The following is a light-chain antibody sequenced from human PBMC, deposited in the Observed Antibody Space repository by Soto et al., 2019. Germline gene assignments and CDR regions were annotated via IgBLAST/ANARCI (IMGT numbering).Light chain of an antibody. J-gene: IGKJ5*01. Sequence: SAAALSVSPGERATLSCRASQSVYSNLAWYQEKPGQAPRLLIYGASTRATGIAARFSGSGSGTDFTLTISSLEPEDFAVYYCQQRSNWPPITFGQGTRLEVK. CDR1: QSVYSN. CDR3: QQRSNWPPIT. V-gene: IGKV3-11*01. CDR2: GAS.